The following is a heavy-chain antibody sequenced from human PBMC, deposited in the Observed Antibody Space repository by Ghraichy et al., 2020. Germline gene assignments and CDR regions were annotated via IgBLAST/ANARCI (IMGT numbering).Heavy chain of an antibody. Sequence: SETLSLTCTVSGGSISSYYWSWIRQPPGKGLEWIGYIYYSGSTNYNPSLKSRVTISVDTSKNQFSLKLSSVTAADTAVYYCARGGTYYYDSSGYLLDYWGQGTLVTVSS. CDR3: ARGGTYYYDSSGYLLDY. V-gene: IGHV4-59*01. J-gene: IGHJ4*02. CDR1: GGSISSYY. D-gene: IGHD3-22*01. CDR2: IYYSGST.